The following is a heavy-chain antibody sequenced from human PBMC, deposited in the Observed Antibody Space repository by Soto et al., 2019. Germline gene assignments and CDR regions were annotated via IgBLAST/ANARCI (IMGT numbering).Heavy chain of an antibody. J-gene: IGHJ5*02. D-gene: IGHD5-12*01. V-gene: IGHV3-23*01. CDR1: GFTFSSYA. Sequence: EVQLLESGGGLVQPGGSLRLSCATSGFTFSSYAMSWVRQAPGKGLEWVSAISGSGGSTYYADSVKGRFTISRDNSKNTLYRQMNSLRAEDTAVYYCAKDGGAVATIPEWFDPWGQGTLVTVSS. CDR3: AKDGGAVATIPEWFDP. CDR2: ISGSGGST.